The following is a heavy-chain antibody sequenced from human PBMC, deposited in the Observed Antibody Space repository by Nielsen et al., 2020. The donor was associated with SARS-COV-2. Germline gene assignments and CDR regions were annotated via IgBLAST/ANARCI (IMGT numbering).Heavy chain of an antibody. V-gene: IGHV3-11*01. Sequence: GESLKISCAASGFTFSDYYMSWIRQAPGKGLEWVSYISSSGSTIYYADSVKGRFTISRDNAKNSLYLQMNSLRAEDTAVYYCAKDSGYDSDYWGQGTLVTVSS. CDR2: ISSSGSTI. CDR1: GFTFSDYY. J-gene: IGHJ4*02. D-gene: IGHD5-12*01. CDR3: AKDSGYDSDY.